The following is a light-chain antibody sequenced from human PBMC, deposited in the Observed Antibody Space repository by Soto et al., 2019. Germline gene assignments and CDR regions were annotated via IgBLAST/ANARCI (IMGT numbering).Light chain of an antibody. CDR1: QSVSSSY. J-gene: IGKJ4*01. Sequence: EIVLTQSPGTLSLSPGERATLSCRASQSVSSSYLAWYQQKPGQAPRLLIYGASSRATGIPDRFSGSGSGTDFTLTVSRLESEDFAVYYCQQYAESPLTFGGGTKLDIK. V-gene: IGKV3-20*01. CDR3: QQYAESPLT. CDR2: GAS.